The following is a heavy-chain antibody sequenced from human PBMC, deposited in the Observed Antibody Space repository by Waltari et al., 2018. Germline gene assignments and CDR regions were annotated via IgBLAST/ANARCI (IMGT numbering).Heavy chain of an antibody. CDR2: IFHSGKT. Sequence: QVQMQESGPGLVKPSETLSLNCDVSGYSMSVYFWGWIRQPPGKGLEWIGSIFHSGKTYYNPSLKSRVTLSVDTSKNQISLKLSSVTAADTAVYYCARSSGYYSFSYWGQGTLVTVSS. D-gene: IGHD3-22*01. CDR3: ARSSGYYSFSY. V-gene: IGHV4-38-2*01. CDR1: GYSMSVYF. J-gene: IGHJ4*02.